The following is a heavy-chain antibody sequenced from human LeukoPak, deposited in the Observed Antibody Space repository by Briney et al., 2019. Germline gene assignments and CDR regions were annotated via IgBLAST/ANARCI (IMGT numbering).Heavy chain of an antibody. Sequence: GGSLRLSCAASGFTFRSYTLHWVRQAPGKGLGWVALISYDGNYKEYADSVKGRFTISRDNSKNTLYVQMNSLRADDTAIYYCARDDGIGGPFDYWGQGTLVTVSS. CDR2: ISYDGNYK. V-gene: IGHV3-30-3*01. CDR1: GFTFRSYT. D-gene: IGHD4-23*01. CDR3: ARDDGIGGPFDY. J-gene: IGHJ4*02.